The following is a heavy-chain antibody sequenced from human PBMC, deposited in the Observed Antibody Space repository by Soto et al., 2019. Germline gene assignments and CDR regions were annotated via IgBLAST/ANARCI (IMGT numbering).Heavy chain of an antibody. J-gene: IGHJ4*02. CDR1: GFTFSSYE. CDR3: ARGQYVLLWFGESENYFDY. CDR2: ISSSGSTI. Sequence: GGSLRLSCAASGFTFSSYEMNWVRQAPGKGLEWVSYISSSGSTIYYADSVKGRFTISRDNAKNSLYLQMNSLRAEDTAVYYCARGQYVLLWFGESENYFDYWGQGTLVTVSS. D-gene: IGHD3-10*01. V-gene: IGHV3-48*03.